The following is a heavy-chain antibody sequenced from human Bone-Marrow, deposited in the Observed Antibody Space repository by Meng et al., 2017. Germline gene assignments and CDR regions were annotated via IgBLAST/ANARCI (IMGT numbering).Heavy chain of an antibody. D-gene: IGHD3-9*01. CDR2: INPNSGGT. Sequence: LGKFGAEVKKPGASVKVSCKASGYTFTGYYMHWVRQAPGQGLEWMGRINPNSGGTNYAQKFQGRVTMTRDTSISTAYMELSRLRSDDTAVYYRARAVLTKLNFDYWGQGTLVTVSS. J-gene: IGHJ4*02. CDR1: GYTFTGYY. V-gene: IGHV1-2*06. CDR3: ARAVLTKLNFDY.